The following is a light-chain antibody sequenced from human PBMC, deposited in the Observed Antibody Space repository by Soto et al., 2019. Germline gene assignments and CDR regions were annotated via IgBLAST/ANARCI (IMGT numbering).Light chain of an antibody. CDR1: SGDVDAFDY. J-gene: IGLJ1*01. V-gene: IGLV2-14*01. CDR2: EVS. CDR3: TSFTSSSTKV. Sequence: QSVLTQPASVSGSPGQSITISCTGTSGDVDAFDYVSWYQQHPGKAPKLMIFEVSDRPPGVSDRFSGSKSGSTASLTISGLQAEDEADYFCTSFTSSSTKVFGTGTKVTVL.